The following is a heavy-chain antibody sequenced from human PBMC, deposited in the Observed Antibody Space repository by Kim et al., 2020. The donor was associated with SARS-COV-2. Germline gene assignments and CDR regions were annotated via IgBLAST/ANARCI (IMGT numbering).Heavy chain of an antibody. Sequence: SVKGRFTISRDNSKNTLYLQMNSLRAEDTAVYYCARDGWSRFGELLSLDYWGQGTLVTVSS. D-gene: IGHD3-10*01. CDR3: ARDGWSRFGELLSLDY. J-gene: IGHJ4*02. V-gene: IGHV3-30*07.